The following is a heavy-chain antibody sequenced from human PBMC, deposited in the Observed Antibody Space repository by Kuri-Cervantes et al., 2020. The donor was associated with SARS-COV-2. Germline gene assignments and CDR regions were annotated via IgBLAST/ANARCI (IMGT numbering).Heavy chain of an antibody. CDR2: ISSSSTI. D-gene: IGHD3-3*01. Sequence: GESLKISCAASGFTFSDYYMNWVRQAPGKGLEWVSSISSSSTIYYADSVKGRFTISRDNAKNSLYLQMNSLRAEDTAVYYCAREDITIFGVVKEYFDLWGRGTLVTVSS. CDR3: AREDITIFGVVKEYFDL. J-gene: IGHJ2*01. CDR1: GFTFSDYY. V-gene: IGHV3-69-1*02.